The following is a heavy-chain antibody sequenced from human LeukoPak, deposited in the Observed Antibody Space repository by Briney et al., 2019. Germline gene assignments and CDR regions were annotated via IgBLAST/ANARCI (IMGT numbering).Heavy chain of an antibody. Sequence: SETLSLTCTVSGGSISSYYWSWIRQPPGKGLEWIGYIYYSGSTNYNPSLKSRVTISVDTSKNQFSLKLSSVTAADTAVYYCARLVYYDSSGYYYDPDYWGQGTLVTVSS. D-gene: IGHD3-22*01. CDR3: ARLVYYDSSGYYYDPDY. J-gene: IGHJ4*02. CDR1: GGSISSYY. V-gene: IGHV4-59*01. CDR2: IYYSGST.